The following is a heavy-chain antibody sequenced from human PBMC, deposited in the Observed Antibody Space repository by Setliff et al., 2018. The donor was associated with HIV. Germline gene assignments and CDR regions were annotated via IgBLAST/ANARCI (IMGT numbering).Heavy chain of an antibody. CDR2: VTHSGRT. CDR3: ARGVRDNSGWSSYYFDY. CDR1: GGSFSGYY. D-gene: IGHD6-19*01. Sequence: NPSETLSLTCAVYGGSFSGYYWSWVRQPPGKGLEWIGEVTHSGRTNYNPSLESRVTTSVDTSKNQFSLRLTSVTAADTAVYYCARGVRDNSGWSSYYFDYWGQGTLVTVSS. J-gene: IGHJ4*02. V-gene: IGHV4-34*01.